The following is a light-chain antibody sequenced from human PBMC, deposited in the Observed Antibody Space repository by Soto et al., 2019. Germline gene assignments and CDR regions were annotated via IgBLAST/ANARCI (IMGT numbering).Light chain of an antibody. CDR2: DAS. J-gene: IGKJ1*01. V-gene: IGKV1-5*01. CDR3: QQYRT. CDR1: QSISSW. Sequence: DIQMTQSPSTLSASVGDRVTITCRASQSISSWLAWYQQKPGKAPKLLIYDASSLESGVPSRFSGSGSGTEFTLTISSLQPDDFATYYCQQYRTFGQGNKVDIK.